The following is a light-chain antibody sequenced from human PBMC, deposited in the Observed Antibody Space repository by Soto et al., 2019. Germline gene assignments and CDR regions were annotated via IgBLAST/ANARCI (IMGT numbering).Light chain of an antibody. Sequence: SYELTQPPSVSVAPGKTARITCGGNNIGSKSVHWYQQKPGQAPVLVIYYDSDRPSGIPERFSGSNSGNTATLTISRVEAGDEADYYCQVWDSSSDHHVVFGGGTKRTVL. CDR2: YDS. V-gene: IGLV3-21*04. J-gene: IGLJ2*01. CDR3: QVWDSSSDHHVV. CDR1: NIGSKS.